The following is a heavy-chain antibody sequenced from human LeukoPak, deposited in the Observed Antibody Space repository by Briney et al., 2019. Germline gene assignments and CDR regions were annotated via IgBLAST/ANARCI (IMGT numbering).Heavy chain of an antibody. CDR2: LKSQTDGGTT. CDR3: ATGPEPAAMVFEF. V-gene: IGHV3-15*01. CDR1: GFTFSNTW. D-gene: IGHD2-2*01. Sequence: GGSLRLSCVASGFTFSNTWMSWVRQAPGKGLEWVGRLKSQTDGGTTDYAAPVGGRFTISRDDSKNTLYLQMDSLKTDDTAVYYCATGPEPAAMVFEFWGQGTLVTVSS. J-gene: IGHJ1*01.